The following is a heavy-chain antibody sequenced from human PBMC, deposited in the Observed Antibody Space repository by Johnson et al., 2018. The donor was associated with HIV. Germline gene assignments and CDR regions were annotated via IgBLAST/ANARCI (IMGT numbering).Heavy chain of an antibody. CDR2: ISWNSGSI. J-gene: IGHJ3*02. D-gene: IGHD2-8*02. Sequence: VQLVESGGGLVQPGGSLRLSCAASGFTFSSYWMSWVRQAPGKGLEWVSGISWNSGSIGYADSVKGRFTVSRDNSKNTLYLQMNSLRAEDTAVYYCARVKGCTGGVCSALGAFDIWGQGTMVTVSS. CDR1: GFTFSSYW. CDR3: ARVKGCTGGVCSALGAFDI. V-gene: IGHV3-23*04.